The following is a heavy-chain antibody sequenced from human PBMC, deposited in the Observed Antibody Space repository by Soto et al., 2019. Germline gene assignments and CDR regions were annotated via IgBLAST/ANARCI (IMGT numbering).Heavy chain of an antibody. V-gene: IGHV1-46*01. D-gene: IGHD2-21*01. J-gene: IGHJ6*02. Sequence: SAKFACRDYGYSFTTSFMYRARRAPGGRLDPLGVINPNAGDTSHAQKFQGRLSLTRDTSTSTVYMVLRSLTSEDTATYYCARGYCGGHDCYSGYYDYQYRMDVWAQG. CDR3: ARGYCGGHDCYSGYYDYQYRMDV. CDR1: GYSFTTSF. CDR2: INPNAGDT.